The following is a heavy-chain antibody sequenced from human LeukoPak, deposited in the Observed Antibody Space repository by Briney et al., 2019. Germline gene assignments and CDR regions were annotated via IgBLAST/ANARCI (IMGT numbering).Heavy chain of an antibody. D-gene: IGHD2-2*01. Sequence: PSETLSLTCTVSGGSISSGSYYWSWIRQPAGKGLEWIGRIYTSGSTNYNPSLKSRVTISVDTSKNQFSLKLSSVTAADTAVYYCARVYCNSTHCYDYFDYWGQGTLVTVSS. CDR1: GGSISSGSYY. V-gene: IGHV4-61*02. CDR3: ARVYCNSTHCYDYFDY. J-gene: IGHJ4*02. CDR2: IYTSGST.